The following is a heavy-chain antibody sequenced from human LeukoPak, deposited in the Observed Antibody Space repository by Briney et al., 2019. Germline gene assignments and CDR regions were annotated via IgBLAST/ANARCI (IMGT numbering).Heavy chain of an antibody. Sequence: GGSLRLSCAASGLSFSRYAMQWVRQAPGKGLEWVAAVSSDGTDKYHADSVKGRFTVSRDNSRNTLSLQIHSLKPEDTAVYYCARVDSKSGSSFSASWGQGALVIVSS. D-gene: IGHD6-13*01. CDR3: ARVDSKSGSSFSAS. CDR1: GLSFSRYA. V-gene: IGHV3-30-3*01. J-gene: IGHJ4*02. CDR2: VSSDGTDK.